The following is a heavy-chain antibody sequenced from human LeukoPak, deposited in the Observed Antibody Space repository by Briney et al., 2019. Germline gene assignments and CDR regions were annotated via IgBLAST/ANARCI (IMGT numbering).Heavy chain of an antibody. Sequence: PGGSLRLSCAASGFTFSSYAMSWVRQAPGKGLEWVSVISDSGRSTHYADSVKGRFTISRDKSKNTLSLQMNSLRAEDTALYYCAKGGEQVSHFDYWGQGTLVTVSS. CDR1: GFTFSSYA. CDR3: AKGGEQVSHFDY. V-gene: IGHV3-23*01. J-gene: IGHJ4*02. D-gene: IGHD3-16*01. CDR2: ISDSGRST.